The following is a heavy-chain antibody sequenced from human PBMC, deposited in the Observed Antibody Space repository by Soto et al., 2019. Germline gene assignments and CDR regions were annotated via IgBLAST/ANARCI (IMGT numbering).Heavy chain of an antibody. V-gene: IGHV5-10-1*01. CDR1: CYNFTIYW. J-gene: IGHJ6*02. D-gene: IGHD4-17*01. Sequence: PGESLKISCHGSCYNFTIYWISWVLHMPGKGLEWMGRIDPSDSYTTYSPSFEGHVSISVDKSITSAFLQWRSLEASDSALYYCARHLRADYGEEGMDVWGQGTTVTVSS. CDR3: ARHLRADYGEEGMDV. CDR2: IDPSDSYT.